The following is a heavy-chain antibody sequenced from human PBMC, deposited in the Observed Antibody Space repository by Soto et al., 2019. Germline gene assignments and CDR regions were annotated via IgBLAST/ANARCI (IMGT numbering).Heavy chain of an antibody. CDR2: IYYSGST. J-gene: IGHJ3*02. D-gene: IGHD3-22*01. CDR3: ARHPRITYYYDSSGYYLDAFDI. CDR1: GGSISSYY. Sequence: SETLSLTCTVSGGSISSYYWSWIRQPPGKGLEWIGYIYYSGSTNYNPSLKSRVTISVDTSKNQFSLKLSSVTAADTAVYYCARHPRITYYYDSSGYYLDAFDIWGQGTMVTVSS. V-gene: IGHV4-59*08.